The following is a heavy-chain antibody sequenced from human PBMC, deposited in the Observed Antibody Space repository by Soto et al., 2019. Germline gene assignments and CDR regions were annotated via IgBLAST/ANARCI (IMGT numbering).Heavy chain of an antibody. V-gene: IGHV3-30*18. CDR1: GFTFSSYA. D-gene: IGHD3-16*02. Sequence: PGGSLRLSCVASGFTFSSYAMHWVRQAPGKGLEWVAVISYDGSDKYYADSVKGRFTISRDNSKNTLNLQMNSLRADDTAVYYCAKALGELSPESYDYWGQGT. CDR2: ISYDGSDK. CDR3: AKALGELSPESYDY. J-gene: IGHJ4*02.